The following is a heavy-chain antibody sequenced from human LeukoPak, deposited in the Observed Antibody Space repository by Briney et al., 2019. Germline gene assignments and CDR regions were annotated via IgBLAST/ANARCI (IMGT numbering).Heavy chain of an antibody. Sequence: GGSLKLSCAASGFTFSSYAMHWVRQAPGKGLEWVAVISYDGSNKYYADSVKGRFTISRDNSKNTLYLQMNSLRAEDTAVYYCARSTTQDYYDSSGYYYDYFDYWGQGTLVTVSS. V-gene: IGHV3-30*04. CDR3: ARSTTQDYYDSSGYYYDYFDY. CDR1: GFTFSSYA. J-gene: IGHJ4*02. CDR2: ISYDGSNK. D-gene: IGHD3-22*01.